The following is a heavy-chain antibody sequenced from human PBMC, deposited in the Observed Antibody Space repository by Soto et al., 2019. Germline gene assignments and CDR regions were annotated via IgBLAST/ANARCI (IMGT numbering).Heavy chain of an antibody. CDR1: GGTFSSYA. CDR2: IIPIFGTA. J-gene: IGHJ4*02. CDR3: ARDRGHYDFWSGSSYYFDY. D-gene: IGHD3-3*01. Sequence: SVKVACKASGGTFSSYAISWVRQAPGQGLEWMGGIIPIFGTANYAQKFQGRVTITADKSTSTAYMELSSLRSEDTAVYYCARDRGHYDFWSGSSYYFDYWGQGTLVTVSS. V-gene: IGHV1-69*06.